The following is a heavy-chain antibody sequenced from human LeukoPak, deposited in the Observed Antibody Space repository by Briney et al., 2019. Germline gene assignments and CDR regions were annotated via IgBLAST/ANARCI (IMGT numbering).Heavy chain of an antibody. Sequence: SETLSLTCTVSGGPISSYYWSWIRQPPGKGLEWIGYIYYSGSTNYNPSLKSRVTISVDTSKNQFSLKLSSVTAADTAVYYCARRERIAVAGTGNWFDPWGQGTLVNVSS. D-gene: IGHD6-19*01. J-gene: IGHJ5*02. CDR3: ARRERIAVAGTGNWFDP. CDR1: GGPISSYY. CDR2: IYYSGST. V-gene: IGHV4-59*08.